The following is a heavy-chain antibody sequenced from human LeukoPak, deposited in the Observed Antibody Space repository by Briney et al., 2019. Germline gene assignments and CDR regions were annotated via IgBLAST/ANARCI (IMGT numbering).Heavy chain of an antibody. D-gene: IGHD5-12*01. CDR1: GDSIVATSYY. Sequence: PSETLSLTCSVSGDSIVATSYYWAWIRQPPGKGLEWIGSIYYSGNTNYDPSLQSRVTISVDTSKTQFSLSLSSVTAADTAVYYCARQIRYTYDPNWFHPWGQGTLVTVPS. CDR2: IYYSGNT. V-gene: IGHV4-39*01. CDR3: ARQIRYTYDPNWFHP. J-gene: IGHJ5*02.